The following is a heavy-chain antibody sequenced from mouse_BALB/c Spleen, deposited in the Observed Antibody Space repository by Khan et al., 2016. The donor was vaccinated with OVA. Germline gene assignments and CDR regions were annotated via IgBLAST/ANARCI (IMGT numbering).Heavy chain of an antibody. CDR2: ISYSGST. CDR3: ARKARIKY. CDR1: GYSITSGYG. Sequence: EVQLVESGPGLVKPSQSLSLTCTVTGYSITSGYGRNWIRQFPGNKLEWMGYISYSGSTNYNPSLKSRISITRDTSKNQFFLQLNSVTTEDTATYYCARKARIKYWGQGTTLTVSS. D-gene: IGHD3-2*02. J-gene: IGHJ2*01. V-gene: IGHV3-2*02.